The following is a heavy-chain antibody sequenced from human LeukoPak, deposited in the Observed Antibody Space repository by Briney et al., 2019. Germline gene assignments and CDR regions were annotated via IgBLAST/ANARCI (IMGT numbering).Heavy chain of an antibody. CDR2: LYSSGNT. CDR1: GASIVNYY. J-gene: IGHJ4*02. CDR3: ARLHYGGDFFDY. Sequence: SDTLSLICTLSGASIVNYYWLCIRHPAGKGLEWIGRLYSSGNTNYSSSLNSRVTRSGYTSKNQFSLKLTPVTAADTDIYYCARLHYGGDFFDYWGQGTLVTVSS. V-gene: IGHV4-4*07. D-gene: IGHD4-23*01.